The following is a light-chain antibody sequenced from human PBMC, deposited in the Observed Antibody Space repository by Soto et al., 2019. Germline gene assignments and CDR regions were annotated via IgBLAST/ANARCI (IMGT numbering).Light chain of an antibody. CDR2: GAS. V-gene: IGKV1-39*01. CDR1: QPINKF. J-gene: IGKJ4*01. CDR3: QQSHSVPLT. Sequence: VHMTQSASSLSASVGNRVTITCRASQPINKFLNWFQHKHGEAPKRLIYGASILQDGVPSRFSGSGSGTDYTLTISGLQTEDFGTYYCQQSHSVPLTFGGGTKVDIK.